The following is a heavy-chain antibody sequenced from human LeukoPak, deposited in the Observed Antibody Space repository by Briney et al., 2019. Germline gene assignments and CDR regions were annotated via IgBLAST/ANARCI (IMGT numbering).Heavy chain of an antibody. CDR3: ARWPGGDYFDY. CDR1: AGSVSSHY. J-gene: IGHJ4*02. V-gene: IGHV4-59*02. Sequence: PSQTLSLTCTVSAGSVSSHYWSWIRQPPGKGLEWIGYIYHTGTTKYNASLRSRLTTSVDTYKNQSSLKLTSVTAADTAVYYCARWPGGDYFDYWGQGTLVTVSS. CDR2: IYHTGTT. D-gene: IGHD3-16*01.